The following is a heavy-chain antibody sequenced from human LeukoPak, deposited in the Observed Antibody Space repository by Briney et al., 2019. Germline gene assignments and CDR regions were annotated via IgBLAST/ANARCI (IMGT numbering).Heavy chain of an antibody. D-gene: IGHD1-1*01. CDR2: IIPIFGTA. J-gene: IGHJ4*02. V-gene: IGHV1-69*13. CDR1: GYTFTSYG. Sequence: SVKVSCKASGYTFTSYGISWVRQAPGQGLEWMGGIIPIFGTANYAQKFQGRVTITADESTSTAYMELSSLRSEDTAVYYCARLTTGTTLGYWGQGTLVTVSS. CDR3: ARLTTGTTLGY.